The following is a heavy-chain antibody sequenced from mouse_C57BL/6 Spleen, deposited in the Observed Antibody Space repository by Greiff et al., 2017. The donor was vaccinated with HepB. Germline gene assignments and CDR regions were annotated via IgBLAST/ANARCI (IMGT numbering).Heavy chain of an antibody. CDR1: GYTFTSYW. V-gene: IGHV1-52*01. Sequence: QVQLQQPGAELVRPGSSVKLSCKASGYTFTSYWMHWVKQRPIQGLEWIGNIDPSDSETHYNQKFKDKATLTVDKSSSTAYMQLSSLTSEDSAIYYCVIGQYYTPRAMDYWGQGTSVTVSS. CDR2: IDPSDSET. D-gene: IGHD2-12*01. J-gene: IGHJ4*01. CDR3: VIGQYYTPRAMDY.